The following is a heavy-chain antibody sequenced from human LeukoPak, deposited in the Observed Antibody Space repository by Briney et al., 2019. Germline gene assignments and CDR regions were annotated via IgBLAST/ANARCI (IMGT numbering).Heavy chain of an antibody. V-gene: IGHV3-74*01. Sequence: PGGSLRLSCAASGFTFSSYWMHWVRQAPGKGLVWVSRINTDGSSTSYADSVKGRFTISRDNAKNTLYLQMNSLRAEDTAVYYCAKDTPLCYFDYWGQGTLVTVSS. D-gene: IGHD3-16*01. CDR1: GFTFSSYW. J-gene: IGHJ4*02. CDR3: AKDTPLCYFDY. CDR2: INTDGSST.